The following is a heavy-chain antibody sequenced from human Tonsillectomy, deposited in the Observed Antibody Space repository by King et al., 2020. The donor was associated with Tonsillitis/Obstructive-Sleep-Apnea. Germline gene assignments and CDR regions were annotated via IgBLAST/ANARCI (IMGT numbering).Heavy chain of an antibody. V-gene: IGHV3-30*18. CDR1: GFTFSSYG. CDR3: AKARGWGNYYYYGMDV. J-gene: IGHJ6*02. D-gene: IGHD7-27*01. Sequence: VQLVESGGGVVQPGRSLRLSCAASGFTFSSYGMHWVRQAPGKGLEWVAFISLDGTNKYYADSVKGRFTISRDNSKNTLFLQMNSLRAEDTAVYYCAKARGWGNYYYYGMDVWGQGTTVTVSS. CDR2: ISLDGTNK.